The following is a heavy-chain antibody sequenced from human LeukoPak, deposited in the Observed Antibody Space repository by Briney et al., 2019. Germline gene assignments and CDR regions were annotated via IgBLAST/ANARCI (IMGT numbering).Heavy chain of an antibody. CDR2: INHSGST. D-gene: IGHD3-3*01. Sequence: PSETLSLTCAVYGGSFSGYYWSWIRQPPGKGLEWIGEINHSGSTNYNPSLKSRVTISVDTSKNQFSLKLSSVTAADTAVYYCARGERGITIFGVAPGAFDIWGQGTMVTVSS. CDR3: ARGERGITIFGVAPGAFDI. V-gene: IGHV4-34*01. J-gene: IGHJ3*02. CDR1: GGSFSGYY.